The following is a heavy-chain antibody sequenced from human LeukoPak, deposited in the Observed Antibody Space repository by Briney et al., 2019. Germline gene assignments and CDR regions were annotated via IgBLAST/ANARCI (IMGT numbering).Heavy chain of an antibody. Sequence: GGSLRLSCVASGFTFSDYYMSWIRQAPGKGLEWVSYISFSDNTIYYADSVKGRFTISRDNAKNSLYLQMNSLRDEDTAVYYCARVAVGRYDFDYWGRGTLVTVSS. CDR3: ARVAVGRYDFDY. V-gene: IGHV3-11*04. CDR1: GFTFSDYY. J-gene: IGHJ4*01. CDR2: ISFSDNTI. D-gene: IGHD1-26*01.